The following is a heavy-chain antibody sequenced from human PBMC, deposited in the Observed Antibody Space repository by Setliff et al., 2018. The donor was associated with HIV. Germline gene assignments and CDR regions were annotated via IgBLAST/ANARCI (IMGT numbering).Heavy chain of an antibody. CDR1: GGSISSYY. Sequence: SETLSLTCTVSGGSISSYYWSWNRQPPGKGLEWIGYIYTSGSTNYNPSLKSRFTISVDTSKNQFSLKLSSVTAADTAVYYCARGLSFYDPGGFDYWGQGTPVTVS. J-gene: IGHJ4*02. V-gene: IGHV4-4*09. CDR2: IYTSGST. CDR3: ARGLSFYDPGGFDY. D-gene: IGHD3-22*01.